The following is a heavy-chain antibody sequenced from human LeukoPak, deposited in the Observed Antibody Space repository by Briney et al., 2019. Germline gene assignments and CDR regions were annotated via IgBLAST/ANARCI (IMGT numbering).Heavy chain of an antibody. J-gene: IGHJ4*02. V-gene: IGHV3-30*18. CDR1: GSTFSIYA. CDR3: AKGGIAAAGPANGGY. Sequence: PGRSLRLSCAASGSTFSIYAMHWVRQAPGKGLEWVTVISYDGRNKYYADSVKGRFTISRDNSKNTLYLQMNSLRAEDTAVYYCAKGGIAAAGPANGGYWGQGTLVTVSS. D-gene: IGHD6-13*01. CDR2: ISYDGRNK.